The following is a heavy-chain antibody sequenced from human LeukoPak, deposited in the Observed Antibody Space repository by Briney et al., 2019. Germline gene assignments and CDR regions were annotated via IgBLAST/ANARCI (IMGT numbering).Heavy chain of an antibody. V-gene: IGHV4-38-2*01. CDR3: ARGVTMVRGAAYFDY. CDR2: IYHSGST. D-gene: IGHD3-10*01. J-gene: IGHJ4*02. CDR1: GYSISSGYY. Sequence: PETLPLTCAVSGYSISSGYYWGWIRQPPGKGLEWIGSIYHSGSTYYNPSLKSRVTISVDTSKNQFSLKLSSVTAADTAVYYCARGVTMVRGAAYFDYWGQGTLVTVSS.